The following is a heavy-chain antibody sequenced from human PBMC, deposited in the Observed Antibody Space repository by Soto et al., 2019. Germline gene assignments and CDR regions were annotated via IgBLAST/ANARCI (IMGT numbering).Heavy chain of an antibody. D-gene: IGHD3-10*01. CDR1: GFAVKSYQ. J-gene: IGHJ6*02. CDR2: IYSGGVT. Sequence: VGSLRLSCAASGFAVKSYQMNWVRQAPGKGLEWVSVIYSGGVTYYAGSVKGRFTITRDSSKNTVYLQMNSLRAEDTAMYYCARDPSTTGYYGLDVWGQGTTVTVSS. CDR3: ARDPSTTGYYGLDV. V-gene: IGHV3-53*01.